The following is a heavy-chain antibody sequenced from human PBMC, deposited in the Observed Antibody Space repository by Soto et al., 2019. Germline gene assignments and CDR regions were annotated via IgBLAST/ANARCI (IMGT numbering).Heavy chain of an antibody. V-gene: IGHV1-18*01. CDR2: ISAYNGNT. J-gene: IGHJ3*02. D-gene: IGHD3-9*01. CDR3: ATSGELDFDWSIDAFDI. CDR1: GYTFTSYG. Sequence: ASVKVSCKASGYTFTSYGISWVRQAPGQGLEWMGWISAYNGNTNYAQKLQGRVTMTTDTSTSTAYMELRSLRSDDTAVYYCATSGELDFDWSIDAFDIWGQGTMVTVSS.